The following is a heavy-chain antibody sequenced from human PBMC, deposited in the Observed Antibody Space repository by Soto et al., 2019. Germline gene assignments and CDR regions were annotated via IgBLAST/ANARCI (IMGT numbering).Heavy chain of an antibody. CDR2: IYYSGST. Sequence: SETLSLTCTVSGGSISSGDYYWSWIRQTPGKGLEWIGYIYYSGSTYYNPSLKSRVTISVDNAKNTVYLQMNSLRAEDTAVYYCARGNYYYDSEGLDVWGQGTTVTVSS. V-gene: IGHV4-30-4*01. J-gene: IGHJ6*02. D-gene: IGHD3-22*01. CDR3: ARGNYYYDSEGLDV. CDR1: GGSISSGDYY.